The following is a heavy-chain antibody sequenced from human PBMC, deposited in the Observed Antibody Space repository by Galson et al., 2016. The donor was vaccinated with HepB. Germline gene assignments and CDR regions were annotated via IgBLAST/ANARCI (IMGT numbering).Heavy chain of an antibody. CDR2: IDWDDDK. CDR3: ARTDGTYFDY. D-gene: IGHD1-14*01. Sequence: PALVKPTQTLTLTCTFSGFSLSSTGMRVSWIRQPPGKALEWLARIDWDDDKFYSTSLKTRLTISKDTSKNQVVHTVTNMDPVDTATYYCARTDGTYFDYWGQGTLVTVSS. CDR1: GFSLSSTGMR. V-gene: IGHV2-70*04. J-gene: IGHJ4*02.